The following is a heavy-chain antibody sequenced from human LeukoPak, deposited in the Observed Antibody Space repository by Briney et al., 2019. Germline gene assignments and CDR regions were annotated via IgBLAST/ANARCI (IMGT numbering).Heavy chain of an antibody. CDR2: IDNRGST. CDR1: GGSFSFYF. J-gene: IGHJ4*02. Sequence: SETLSLTCTVSGGSFSFYFWHWIRQPPGEGLDWIGEIDNRGSTQYKPSLRSRGIISIDTSGNHFSLKLTSVTAADTAVYFCAGDPDSGFQWGQGMLVTVSS. V-gene: IGHV4-34*01. D-gene: IGHD3-10*01. CDR3: AGDPDSGFQ.